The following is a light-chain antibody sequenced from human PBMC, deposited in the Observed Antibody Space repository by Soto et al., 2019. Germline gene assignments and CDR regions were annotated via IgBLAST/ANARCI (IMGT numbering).Light chain of an antibody. CDR1: SSNLGDNT. CDR3: AAWDATLDGYV. J-gene: IGLJ1*01. Sequence: QSVLTQPPSASGTPGQRVTISCSTSSSNLGDNTVNWYQHVPGTAPKLLIYSYDQRPSGVPDRFSGSRSGTSASLAISGRPSEDEADYYCAAWDATLDGYVFGTGTKVTVL. CDR2: SYD. V-gene: IGLV1-44*01.